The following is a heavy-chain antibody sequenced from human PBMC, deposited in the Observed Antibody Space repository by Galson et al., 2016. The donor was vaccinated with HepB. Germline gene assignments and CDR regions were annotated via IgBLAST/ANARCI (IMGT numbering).Heavy chain of an antibody. CDR2: IRSKAYGGTT. CDR3: TRDVYHYGSGSYKDDAFGI. D-gene: IGHD3-10*01. J-gene: IGHJ3*02. Sequence: SLRLSCAASGFTFGDYAMSWFRQAPGKGLEWVGFIRSKAYGGTTEYAASVKGRFTISRDDSKSIAYLQMNSLKTEDTAVYYCTRDVYHYGSGSYKDDAFGIWGQGTMVTVSS. V-gene: IGHV3-49*03. CDR1: GFTFGDYA.